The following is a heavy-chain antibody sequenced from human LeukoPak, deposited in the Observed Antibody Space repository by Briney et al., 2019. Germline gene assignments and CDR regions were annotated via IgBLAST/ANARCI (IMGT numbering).Heavy chain of an antibody. CDR1: GLTFSHHG. Sequence: PGGSLRLYCAASGLTFSHHGMHWVRQAPGKGLEWVAFIRYDGSNKYYADSVKGRFTISRDNSKNTLYLQMNSLRAEDTAVYYCAKVRDTATLLDYWGQGTLVTVSS. J-gene: IGHJ4*02. V-gene: IGHV3-30*02. CDR3: AKVRDTATLLDY. D-gene: IGHD5-18*01. CDR2: IRYDGSNK.